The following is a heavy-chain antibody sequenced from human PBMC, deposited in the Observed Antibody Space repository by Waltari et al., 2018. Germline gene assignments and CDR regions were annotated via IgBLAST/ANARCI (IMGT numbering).Heavy chain of an antibody. D-gene: IGHD6-19*01. CDR1: GFTFSSYS. CDR3: AKDPAGTYYFEY. V-gene: IGHV3-48*04. Sequence: EVQLVESGGGLVQPGGSLRLSCAASGFTFSSYSMNWVRQAPGKGLEWVSYISSSSSTIYYADSVKGRFTISRDNSKNTLYLQMNSLRAEDTAVYYCAKDPAGTYYFEYWGQGTLVTVSS. J-gene: IGHJ4*02. CDR2: ISSSSSTI.